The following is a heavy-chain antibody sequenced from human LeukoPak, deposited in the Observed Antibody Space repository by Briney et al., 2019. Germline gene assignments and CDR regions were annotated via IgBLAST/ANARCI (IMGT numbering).Heavy chain of an antibody. Sequence: GGSLRLSCAASGFTFSSYAMHWVRQAPGKGLEWVSGINWNGGSTGYADSVKGRFTISSDNAKNSLYLQMNSLRAEDTALYHYARVRSQWLSDDAFDIWGQGTMVTVSS. J-gene: IGHJ3*02. V-gene: IGHV3-20*01. CDR1: GFTFSSYA. CDR2: INWNGGST. D-gene: IGHD6-19*01. CDR3: ARVRSQWLSDDAFDI.